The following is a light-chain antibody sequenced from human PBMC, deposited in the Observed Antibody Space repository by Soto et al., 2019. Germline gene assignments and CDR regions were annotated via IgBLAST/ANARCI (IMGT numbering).Light chain of an antibody. CDR1: QSISRY. V-gene: IGKV3-15*01. J-gene: IGKJ1*01. CDR3: HQYNDWPRT. Sequence: EIVMTHSPASLSVSPRETATLSCRASQSISRYLAWYQHKPGQAPRLLIHGASTRATGVPARFSASGSGTEFTLTISSLQSEDSAIYYCHQYNDWPRTFGQGTKVDIK. CDR2: GAS.